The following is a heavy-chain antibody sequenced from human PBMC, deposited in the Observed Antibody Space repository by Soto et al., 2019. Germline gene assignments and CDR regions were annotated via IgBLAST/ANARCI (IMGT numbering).Heavy chain of an antibody. CDR3: GKVVEAATRHTDFDY. CDR1: GDSMNSRHSF. J-gene: IGHJ4*02. Sequence: SETLSLTCSVSGDSMNSRHSFRGWIRQPPGKGLEFIGSAYTTGVTSYNPSRKSRVTISVDTSKNQFSLKVTSVTAADTAVYYCGKVVEAATRHTDFDYWGQGTLVPVSS. D-gene: IGHD2-15*01. CDR2: AYTTGVT. V-gene: IGHV4-39*01.